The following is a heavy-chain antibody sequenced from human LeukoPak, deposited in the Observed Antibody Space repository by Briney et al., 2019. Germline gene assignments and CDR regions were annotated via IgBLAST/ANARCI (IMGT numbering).Heavy chain of an antibody. J-gene: IGHJ4*02. V-gene: IGHV3-64*01. CDR3: ARVGGH. D-gene: IGHD3-10*01. CDR2: VSSNGGST. Sequence: GGSLRLSCAASGFSVSNYAFHWVRQAPGKGLEYVSSVSSNGGSTFYASSVKGRFTISRDNSKNTLYLQMNSLRVEDTAVYYCARVGGHWGQGTLVTVSS. CDR1: GFSVSNYA.